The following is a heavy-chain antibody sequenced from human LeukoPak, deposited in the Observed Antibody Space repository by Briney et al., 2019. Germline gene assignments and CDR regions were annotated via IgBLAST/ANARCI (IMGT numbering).Heavy chain of an antibody. CDR2: INTAGNT. V-gene: IGHV3-13*04. J-gene: IGHJ6*02. D-gene: IGHD2-15*01. CDR3: ARGDCSGGSCSSMDV. CDR1: GFTFSTYD. Sequence: PGGSLRLSCAASGFTFSTYDMHWGRQATGKGLEWVSGINTAGNTYYPGSVKGRFTISREDAKNSFYLQMNSQRAGDTAVYYCARGDCSGGSCSSMDVWGQGTTVTVSS.